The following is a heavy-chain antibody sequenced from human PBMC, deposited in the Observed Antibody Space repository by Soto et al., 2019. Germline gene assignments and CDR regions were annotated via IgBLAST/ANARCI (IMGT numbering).Heavy chain of an antibody. CDR2: IIPIFGTA. J-gene: IGHJ5*02. D-gene: IGHD3-22*01. CDR3: ARDQITMIARGFDP. V-gene: IGHV1-69*01. CDR1: GGTFSSYA. Sequence: QVQLVQSGAEVKKPESSVKVSCKASGGTFSSYAISWVRQAPGQGLEWMGGIIPIFGTANYAQKFQGRVTITADESTSTAYMELSSLRSEDTAVYYCARDQITMIARGFDPWGQGTLVTVSS.